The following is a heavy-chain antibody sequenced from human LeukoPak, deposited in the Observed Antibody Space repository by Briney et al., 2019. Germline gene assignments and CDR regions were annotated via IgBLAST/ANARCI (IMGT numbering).Heavy chain of an antibody. V-gene: IGHV4-39*01. J-gene: IGHJ4*02. CDR1: GGSIIISNYY. CDR3: ARLTDF. CDR2: ISYSGST. Sequence: PSETLSLTCTVSGGSIIISNYYWGWIRQSPGKGPECIGKISYSGSTYYNPSLRSRVHMSVDTSTNQFSLKLSSVTAADTAVYYCARLTDFWGQGILVTVST.